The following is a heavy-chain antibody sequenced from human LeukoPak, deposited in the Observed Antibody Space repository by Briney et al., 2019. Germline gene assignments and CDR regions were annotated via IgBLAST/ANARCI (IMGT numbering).Heavy chain of an antibody. D-gene: IGHD4-17*01. J-gene: IGHJ3*02. Sequence: RAGGSLRLSCAASGFTFEDYGMSWVRQAPGKGLEWVSDINWNGGSTGYADSVKGRFTISRDNARNSLYLQMNSLRAVDTALYYCARGTLTTVTTGAFDIWGQGAMVTVSS. CDR2: INWNGGST. CDR1: GFTFEDYG. V-gene: IGHV3-20*04. CDR3: ARGTLTTVTTGAFDI.